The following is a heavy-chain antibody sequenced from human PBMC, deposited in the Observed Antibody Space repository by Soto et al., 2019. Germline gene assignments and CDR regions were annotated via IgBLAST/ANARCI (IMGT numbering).Heavy chain of an antibody. CDR2: ISGSGGST. V-gene: IGHV3-23*01. Sequence: EVQLLESGGGLVQPGGSLRLSCAASGFTFSSYAMSWVRQAPGKGLEWVSAISGSGGSTYYADSVKGRFTISRDNSKNTLYLQMNSLRAEDTAVYYCAKDGGGGYYGSGSYNWFDPWGQGTLVTVSS. D-gene: IGHD3-10*01. CDR1: GFTFSSYA. J-gene: IGHJ5*02. CDR3: AKDGGGGYYGSGSYNWFDP.